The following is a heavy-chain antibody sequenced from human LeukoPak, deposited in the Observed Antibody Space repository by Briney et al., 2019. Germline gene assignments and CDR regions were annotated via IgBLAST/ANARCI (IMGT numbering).Heavy chain of an antibody. CDR3: ARGESSGWLDY. D-gene: IGHD6-19*01. Sequence: SETLSLTCTVSGGSISTSSYYWGWVRQPPGKGLEWIGNIFYSGSTYYSPSLKSRVTISLDTSRNQFSLNLNSVTAADTAVYYCARGESSGWLDYWGQGTLVTVSS. CDR1: GGSISTSSYY. V-gene: IGHV4-39*07. J-gene: IGHJ4*02. CDR2: IFYSGST.